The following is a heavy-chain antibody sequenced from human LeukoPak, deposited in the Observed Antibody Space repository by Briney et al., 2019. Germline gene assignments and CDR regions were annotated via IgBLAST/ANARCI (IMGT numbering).Heavy chain of an antibody. Sequence: GGSLRLSCAAPGFTFDDYAMHWVRQAPGKGLEWVSGISWNSGSIGYADSVKGRFTISRDYAKNSLYLQMNSLRAEDTALYYCAKVLAGTFDYWGQGTLVTVSS. J-gene: IGHJ4*02. V-gene: IGHV3-9*01. D-gene: IGHD6-19*01. CDR1: GFTFDDYA. CDR3: AKVLAGTFDY. CDR2: ISWNSGSI.